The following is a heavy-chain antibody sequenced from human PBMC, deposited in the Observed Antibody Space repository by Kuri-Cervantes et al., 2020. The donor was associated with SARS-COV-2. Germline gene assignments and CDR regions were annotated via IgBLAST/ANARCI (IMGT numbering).Heavy chain of an antibody. V-gene: IGHV3-21*06. CDR3: ARGGSGDSRPSHYDIPDFYYTLDV. J-gene: IGHJ6*02. Sequence: GGSLRLSCAASGFSFTSYSMTWARQTPGKGLEWVSSISRTSTYKHYADSVKGRFSMSRDNAKNSLYLQLESLRVEDTAIYYCARGGSGDSRPSHYDIPDFYYTLDVWGQGTTVTVSS. CDR1: GFSFTSYS. D-gene: IGHD3-9*01. CDR2: ISRTSTYK.